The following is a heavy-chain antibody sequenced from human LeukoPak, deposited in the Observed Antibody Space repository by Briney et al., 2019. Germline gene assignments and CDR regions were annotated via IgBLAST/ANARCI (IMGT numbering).Heavy chain of an antibody. CDR3: ARDEQYQLMILDF. V-gene: IGHV1-18*01. CDR1: GYTFTSYG. D-gene: IGHD3-16*01. CDR2: ISALNGNA. Sequence: ASVKVSCKASGYTFTSYGISWVRQAPGQGLEWMGWISALNGNANYAHKFRGRVTLTRDTSTGTAYMELRSLKSDDTAVYYCARDEQYQLMILDFWGQGTLITVSS. J-gene: IGHJ4*02.